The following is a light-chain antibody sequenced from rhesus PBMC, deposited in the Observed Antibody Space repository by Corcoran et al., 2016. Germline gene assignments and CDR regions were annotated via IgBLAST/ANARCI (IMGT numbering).Light chain of an antibody. V-gene: IGKV1-25*01. J-gene: IGKJ4*01. Sequence: DIQMTQSPSSLSASVGDTVTITCQASQGISKYLAWYQQKPGKAPKLLIYDASTLQSGVPSRFSGSGSGTEFTLTISRLQPEDFATCYCQQHNSYPPLTFGGGTKVELK. CDR3: QQHNSYPPLT. CDR2: DAS. CDR1: QGISKY.